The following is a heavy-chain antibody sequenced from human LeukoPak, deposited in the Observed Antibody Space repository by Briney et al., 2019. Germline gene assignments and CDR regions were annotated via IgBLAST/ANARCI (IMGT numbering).Heavy chain of an antibody. J-gene: IGHJ4*02. Sequence: ASVKLSCKASGYTFTSYYVHWVRQAPGQGLEWMGKINPSGGSTSYAQKFQGRVNMTRDTSASTVYMELSSLRSEDTAVYYCARARSSWRFDYWGQGTLVTVSS. V-gene: IGHV1-46*01. CDR1: GYTFTSYY. CDR2: INPSGGST. D-gene: IGHD6-13*01. CDR3: ARARSSWRFDY.